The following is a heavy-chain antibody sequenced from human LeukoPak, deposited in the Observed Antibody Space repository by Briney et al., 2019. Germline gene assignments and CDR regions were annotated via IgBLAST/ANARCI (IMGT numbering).Heavy chain of an antibody. CDR3: ARAQFVLPVDY. Sequence: PSETLSLTCAVYGGSFSGYYCSWIRQPPGKGLEWIGEINHSGSTNYNPSLKSRVTISVDTSKNQFSLKLSSVTAADTAVYYCARAQFVLPVDYWGQGTLVTVSS. J-gene: IGHJ4*02. D-gene: IGHD3-10*01. V-gene: IGHV4-34*01. CDR2: INHSGST. CDR1: GGSFSGYY.